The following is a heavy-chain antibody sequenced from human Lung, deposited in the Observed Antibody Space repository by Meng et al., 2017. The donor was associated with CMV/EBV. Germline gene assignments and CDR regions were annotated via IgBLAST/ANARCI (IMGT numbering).Heavy chain of an antibody. CDR3: ARLMIESSSFDY. D-gene: IGHD3-22*01. Sequence: WGSYGGSFSDYYGSWIRQPPGKGMEWIGEINHSGSTNYNPSLKSRVTISVDTSKKQISVKLSSVTAADTAVYYCARLMIESSSFDYWGQGTLVTVSS. J-gene: IGHJ4*02. CDR2: INHSGST. CDR1: GGSFSDYY. V-gene: IGHV4-34*01.